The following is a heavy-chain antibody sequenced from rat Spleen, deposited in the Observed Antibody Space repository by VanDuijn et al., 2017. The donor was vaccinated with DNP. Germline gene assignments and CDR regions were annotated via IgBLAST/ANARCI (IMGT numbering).Heavy chain of an antibody. V-gene: IGHV3-3*01. CDR2: VDGAGST. D-gene: IGHD1-7*01. CDR3: ARWTRYFDY. CDR1: AYSITSSFR. J-gene: IGHJ2*01. Sequence: EVQLQASGPGLVKPSQSLSLTCSVTAYSITSSFRWNWIRKFPGNKLEWMGYVDGAGSTNYNPSLKSRISITRDTSKNQFFLHLISVTTEDTATYYCARWTRYFDYWGQGVMVTVSS.